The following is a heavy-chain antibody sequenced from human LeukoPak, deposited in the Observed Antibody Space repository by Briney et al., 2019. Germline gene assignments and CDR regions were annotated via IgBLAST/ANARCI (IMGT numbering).Heavy chain of an antibody. V-gene: IGHV4-59*01. Sequence: SETLSLTCTVSGGSISSYYWSWIRQPPGKGLEWIGYIYYSGSTNYNPSLKSRVTISVDTSKNQFSLKLSSVTAAATAVYYCARGTEWGGASYDTETYNWFDPWGQGTLVTVSS. D-gene: IGHD3-9*01. CDR1: GGSISSYY. J-gene: IGHJ5*02. CDR2: IYYSGST. CDR3: ARGTEWGGASYDTETYNWFDP.